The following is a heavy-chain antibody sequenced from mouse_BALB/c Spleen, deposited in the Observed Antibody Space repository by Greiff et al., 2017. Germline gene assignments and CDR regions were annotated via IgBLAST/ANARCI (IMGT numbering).Heavy chain of an antibody. CDR3: ARSSMRYFDY. CDR1: GFAFSSYD. V-gene: IGHV5-12-1*01. J-gene: IGHJ2*01. D-gene: IGHD2-3*01. CDR2: ISSGGGST. Sequence: EVKVVESGGGLVKPGGSLKLSCAASGFAFSSYDMSWVRQTPEKRLEWVAYISSGGGSTYYPDTVKGRFTISRDNAKNTLYLQMSSLKSEDTAMYYCARSSMRYFDYWGQGTTLTVSS.